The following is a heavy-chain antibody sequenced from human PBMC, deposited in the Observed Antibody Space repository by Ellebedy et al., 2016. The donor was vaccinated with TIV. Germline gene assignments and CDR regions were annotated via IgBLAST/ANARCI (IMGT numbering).Heavy chain of an antibody. V-gene: IGHV3-23*01. Sequence: GGSLRLSXAASGFIFRSYALTWVRQAPGKGLEWVSSLRGDYGSTYYADSVKGRFTISGDNSKNTLYLQMNSLRDEDTAIYYCARDGARNRGSQYDWFFDLWGRGTLVTVSS. D-gene: IGHD1-26*01. CDR1: GFIFRSYA. CDR3: ARDGARNRGSQYDWFFDL. CDR2: LRGDYGST. J-gene: IGHJ2*01.